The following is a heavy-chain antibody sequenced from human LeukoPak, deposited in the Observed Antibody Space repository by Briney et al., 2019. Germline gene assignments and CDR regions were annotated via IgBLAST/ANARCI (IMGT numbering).Heavy chain of an antibody. CDR3: ARDGGYYYDSSGKDY. V-gene: IGHV1-2*06. CDR2: INPNSGGT. J-gene: IGHJ4*02. Sequence: ASVTVSFTASGYTFTVYYMHWVRQAPGQGLEWMGRINPNSGGTNYAQKFQGRVTMTRDTSISTAYMELSRLRSDDTAVYYCARDGGYYYDSSGKDYWGQGTLVTVSS. CDR1: GYTFTVYY. D-gene: IGHD3-22*01.